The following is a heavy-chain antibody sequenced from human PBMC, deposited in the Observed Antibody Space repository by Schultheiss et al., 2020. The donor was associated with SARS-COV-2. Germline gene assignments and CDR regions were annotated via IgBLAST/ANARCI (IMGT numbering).Heavy chain of an antibody. Sequence: GGSLRLSCAASGFTFSSYAMSWVRQAPGKGLVWVSRINSDGSSTSYADSVKGRFTISRDNAKNTLYLQMNSLRAEDTAVYYCASNTMTHDYWGQGTLVTVSS. V-gene: IGHV3-74*01. J-gene: IGHJ4*02. CDR1: GFTFSSYA. CDR2: INSDGSST. D-gene: IGHD3-3*01. CDR3: ASNTMTHDY.